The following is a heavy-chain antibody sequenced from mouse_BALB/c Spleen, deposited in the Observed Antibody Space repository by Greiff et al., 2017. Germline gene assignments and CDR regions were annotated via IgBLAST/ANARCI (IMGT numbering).Heavy chain of an antibody. Sequence: EVQRVESGGGLVKPGGSLKLSCAASGFTFSSYAMSWVRQTPEKRLEWVATISSGGSYTYYPDSVKGRFTISRDNAKNTLYLQMSSLRSEDTAMYYCARPYLLWGFAYWGQGTLVTVSA. D-gene: IGHD2-1*01. V-gene: IGHV5-9-3*01. CDR3: ARPYLLWGFAY. CDR2: ISSGGSYT. CDR1: GFTFSSYA. J-gene: IGHJ3*01.